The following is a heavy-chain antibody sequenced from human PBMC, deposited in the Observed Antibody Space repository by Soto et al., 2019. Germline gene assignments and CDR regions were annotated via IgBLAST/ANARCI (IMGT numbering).Heavy chain of an antibody. Sequence: ASVKVSCKASGYTFTSYYMHWVRQAPGQGLEWMGIINPSGGSTSYAQKFQGRVTMTRDTSTSTVYMELSSLRSEDTAVYYCARSLRGYSGYDYRFDYWGQGTLVTVSS. J-gene: IGHJ4*02. V-gene: IGHV1-46*01. CDR3: ARSLRGYSGYDYRFDY. CDR2: INPSGGST. CDR1: GYTFTSYY. D-gene: IGHD5-12*01.